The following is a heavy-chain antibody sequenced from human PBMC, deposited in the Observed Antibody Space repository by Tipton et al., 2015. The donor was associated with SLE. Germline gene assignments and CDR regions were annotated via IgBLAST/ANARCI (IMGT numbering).Heavy chain of an antibody. CDR2: IYHSGST. V-gene: IGHV4-30-2*01. CDR3: ARDRNTIFGVAPYGMDV. Sequence: TLSLTCAVSGGSISSGGYSWSWIRQPPGKGLEWIGYIYHSGSTYYNPSLKSRVIISVDTSKNQFSLKLSSVTAADTAVYYCARDRNTIFGVAPYGMDVWGQGTTVTVSS. CDR1: GGSISSGGYS. D-gene: IGHD3-3*01. J-gene: IGHJ6*02.